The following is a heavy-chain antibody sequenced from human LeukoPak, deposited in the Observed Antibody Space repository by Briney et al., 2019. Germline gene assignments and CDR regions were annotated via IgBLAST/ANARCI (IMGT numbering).Heavy chain of an antibody. V-gene: IGHV1-69*13. CDR3: ARGFRSSPGGIGY. CDR2: IIPIFGTA. Sequence: SVKVSCKASGGTFSRYAISWVRQAPRQGLEWMGGIIPIFGTANYAQTFQGRVTITADESTSTAYMELSSLRSEDTAVYYCARGFRSSPGGIGYWGRGTLVTVSS. J-gene: IGHJ4*02. CDR1: GGTFSRYA. D-gene: IGHD6-13*01.